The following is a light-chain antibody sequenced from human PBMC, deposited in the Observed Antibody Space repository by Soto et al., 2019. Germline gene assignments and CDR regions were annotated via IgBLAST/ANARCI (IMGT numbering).Light chain of an antibody. V-gene: IGKV1-5*03. CDR3: QHYNSYSEA. CDR2: KAS. Sequence: DVQMTQCPSTRSGSVGDRVTITCRASQTISSWLAWYQQKPGKAPKLLIYKASTLKSGVPSRFSGSGSGTEFTLTISSXQPDDFATYYCQHYNSYSEAFGQGAKVDIK. CDR1: QTISSW. J-gene: IGKJ1*01.